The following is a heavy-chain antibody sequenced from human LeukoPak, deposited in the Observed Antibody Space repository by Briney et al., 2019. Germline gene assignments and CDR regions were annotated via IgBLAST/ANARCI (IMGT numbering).Heavy chain of an antibody. CDR3: AREAVGGGGYYYMDA. J-gene: IGHJ6*03. V-gene: IGHV3-53*01. CDR2: IYSGGST. D-gene: IGHD3-16*01. CDR1: GFTVSSNY. Sequence: GGSLRLSCAASGFTVSSNYMSWVRQAPGKGLEWVSVIYSGGSTYYADSVKGRFTISRDNSKNTLYPQMNGLRAEDTAVYYCAREAVGGGGYYYMDAWGKGTTVTVSS.